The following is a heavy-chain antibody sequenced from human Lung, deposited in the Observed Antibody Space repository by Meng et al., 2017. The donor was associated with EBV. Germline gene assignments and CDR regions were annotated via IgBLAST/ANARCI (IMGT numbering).Heavy chain of an antibody. CDR2: ITPSSGGT. D-gene: IGHD7-27*01. J-gene: IGHJ4*02. Sequence: QRQLLQSGADVKKPVASVKVSCKASDYTFTGYYMHWLRQAPGQGLEWVGRITPSSGGTTYAQKFQGRVTMTRDTSISTAYMELSSLRSDDAAIYYCVRANLGSADYWGQGTLVTVSS. CDR3: VRANLGSADY. CDR1: DYTFTGYY. V-gene: IGHV1-2*06.